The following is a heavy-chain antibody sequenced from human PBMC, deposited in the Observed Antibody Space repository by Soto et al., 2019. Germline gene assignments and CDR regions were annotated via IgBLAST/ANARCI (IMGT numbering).Heavy chain of an antibody. Sequence: QVQLQQWGAGLLKPSETLSLTCAVYGGSFSGYYWSWIRQTPGKGLEWIGEINDSGSTNHNPALTSRVTILVDTPKNQCSLKLSSVTAAVTAVYSCARGLLVWFGELSRRGGYYYYMDVWGKGTTVTVSS. CDR2: INDSGST. D-gene: IGHD3-10*01. CDR3: ARGLLVWFGELSRRGGYYYYMDV. V-gene: IGHV4-34*01. J-gene: IGHJ6*03. CDR1: GGSFSGYY.